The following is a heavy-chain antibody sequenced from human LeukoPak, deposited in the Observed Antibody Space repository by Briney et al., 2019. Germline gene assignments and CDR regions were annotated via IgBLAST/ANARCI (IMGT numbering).Heavy chain of an antibody. D-gene: IGHD4-17*01. V-gene: IGHV4-39*01. CDR2: IYYSGST. J-gene: IGHJ4*02. Sequence: GSLRLSCAASGFTFSSYAMSWIRQPPGKGLEWIGSIYYSGSTYYNPSLKSRVTISVDTSKNQFSLKLSSVTAADTAVYYCARGDYGGKGSIDYWGQGTLVTVSS. CDR1: GFTFSSYA. CDR3: ARGDYGGKGSIDY.